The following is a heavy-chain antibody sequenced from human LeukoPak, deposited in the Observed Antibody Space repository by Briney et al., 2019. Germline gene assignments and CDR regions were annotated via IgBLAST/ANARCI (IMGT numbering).Heavy chain of an antibody. CDR3: ARDKAPMVRGVMTVRFDP. Sequence: GGSLRLSCAASGFTFSSYSMNWVRQAPGKRLEWVSSISSSSSYIYYADSVKGRFTISRDNAKNSLYLQMNSLRAEDTAVYYCARDKAPMVRGVMTVRFDPWGQGTLVTVSS. D-gene: IGHD3-10*01. CDR1: GFTFSSYS. V-gene: IGHV3-21*01. CDR2: ISSSSSYI. J-gene: IGHJ5*02.